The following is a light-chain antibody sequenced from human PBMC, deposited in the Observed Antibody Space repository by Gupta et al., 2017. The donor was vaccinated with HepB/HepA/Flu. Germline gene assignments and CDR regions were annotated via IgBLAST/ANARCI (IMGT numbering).Light chain of an antibody. V-gene: IGKV1-39*01. CDR3: QQSYSTPF. Sequence: DIQMTQSPSSLSASVGDRVTITCRASQSISSYLNWYQQKPGKAPKLLIYAAYSLQSGVPSRFSGSGSGTDFTLTISSLQPEDFATYYLQQSYSTPFFGPGTKVEIK. J-gene: IGKJ3*01. CDR2: AAY. CDR1: QSISSY.